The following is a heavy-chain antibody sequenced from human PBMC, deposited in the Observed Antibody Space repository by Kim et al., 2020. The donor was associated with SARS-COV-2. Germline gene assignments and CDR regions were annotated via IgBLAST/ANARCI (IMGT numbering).Heavy chain of an antibody. D-gene: IGHD3-22*01. CDR3: ARGTSTYYYDSSGRFDY. V-gene: IGHV1-3*01. J-gene: IGHJ4*02. Sequence: FQGRGTITRDTSASTAYMELSSLRSEDTAVYYCARGTSTYYYDSSGRFDYWGQGTLVTVSS.